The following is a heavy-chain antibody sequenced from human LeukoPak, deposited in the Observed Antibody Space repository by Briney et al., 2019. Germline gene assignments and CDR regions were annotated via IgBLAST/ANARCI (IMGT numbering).Heavy chain of an antibody. CDR1: GGTFSSYA. V-gene: IGHV1-69*13. CDR2: IILIFGTA. D-gene: IGHD3-3*01. Sequence: GASVKVSCKASGGTFSSYAISWVRQAPGQGLEWMGGIILIFGTANYAQKFQGRVTITADESTSTAYMELSSLRSEDTAVYYCARGYDFWSGYSLWGQGTLVTVSS. J-gene: IGHJ4*02. CDR3: ARGYDFWSGYSL.